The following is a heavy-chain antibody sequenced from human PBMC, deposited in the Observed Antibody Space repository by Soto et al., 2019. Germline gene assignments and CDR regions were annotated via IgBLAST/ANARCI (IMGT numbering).Heavy chain of an antibody. CDR2: IIPIFGTA. CDR3: ARDRNVEYSYGPDFDY. J-gene: IGHJ4*02. Sequence: QVQLVQSGAEVKKPGSSVKVSCKASGGTFSSYAISWVRQAPGQGLEWMGGIIPIFGTANYEQKFQGRVTITADKSTSTAYMELSSLRSEDTAVYYCARDRNVEYSYGPDFDYWGQGTLVTVSS. V-gene: IGHV1-69*06. CDR1: GGTFSSYA. D-gene: IGHD5-18*01.